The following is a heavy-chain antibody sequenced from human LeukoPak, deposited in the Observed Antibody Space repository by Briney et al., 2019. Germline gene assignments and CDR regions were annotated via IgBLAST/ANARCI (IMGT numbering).Heavy chain of an antibody. CDR3: ARDGASIVVVPAA. V-gene: IGHV3-23*01. J-gene: IGHJ4*02. CDR1: GFTFSSYA. Sequence: GGSLRLSCAASGFTFSSYAMSWVRQAPGKGLEWVSAISGSGGSTYYADSVKGRFTISRDNAKNSLYLQMNSLRAEDTAVYYCARDGASIVVVPAAWGQGTLVTVSS. CDR2: ISGSGGST. D-gene: IGHD2-2*01.